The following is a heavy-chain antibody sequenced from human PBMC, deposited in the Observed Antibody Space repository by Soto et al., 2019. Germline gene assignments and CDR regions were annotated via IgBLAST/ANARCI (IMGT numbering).Heavy chain of an antibody. CDR1: GGSFSGYY. Sequence: PSETLSLTCAVYGGSFSGYYWSWIRQPPGKGLGWMGEINHSGSTNYNPSLKSRVTISVDTTKNQFSLKLSSVTAADTAVYYCARGRAAGYEYYYYYGMDVWGQGTTVTVSS. D-gene: IGHD2-2*01. CDR2: INHSGST. J-gene: IGHJ6*02. CDR3: ARGRAAGYEYYYYYGMDV. V-gene: IGHV4-34*01.